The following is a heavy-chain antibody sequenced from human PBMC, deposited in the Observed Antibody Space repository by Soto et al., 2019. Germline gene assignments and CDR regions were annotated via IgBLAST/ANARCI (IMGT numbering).Heavy chain of an antibody. J-gene: IGHJ4*02. CDR1: GYTFTSYG. CDR3: ARDVRRLRLGELSFQIDY. V-gene: IGHV1-18*01. Sequence: ASVKVSCKASGYTFTSYGISWVRQAPGQGLEWMGWISAYNGNTNYAQKLQGRVTMTTDTSTSTAYMELRSLRSDDTAVYYCARDVRRLRLGELSFQIDYWGQGTLVTVSS. CDR2: ISAYNGNT. D-gene: IGHD3-16*02.